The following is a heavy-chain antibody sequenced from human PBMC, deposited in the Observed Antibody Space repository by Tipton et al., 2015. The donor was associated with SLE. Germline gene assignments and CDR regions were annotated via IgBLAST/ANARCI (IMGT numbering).Heavy chain of an antibody. CDR1: GFTFSSYA. CDR3: ARGQSATIPPFDY. CDR2: IYALHNT. Sequence: SLRLSCAASGFTFSSYAMSWVRQAPGKGLEWVSLIYALHNTYYADSVKGRFTISRDNSKNTLYLQMNSLRAEDTAVYFCARGQSATIPPFDYWGQGTLVTVSS. D-gene: IGHD5-24*01. V-gene: IGHV3-23*03. J-gene: IGHJ4*02.